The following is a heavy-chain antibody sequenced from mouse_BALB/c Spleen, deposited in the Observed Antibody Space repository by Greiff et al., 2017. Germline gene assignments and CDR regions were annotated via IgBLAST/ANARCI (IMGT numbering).Heavy chain of an antibody. CDR3: ARHRTYYGNYVGYAMDY. D-gene: IGHD2-10*01. V-gene: IGHV5-12-1*01. CDR1: RFAFSSYD. J-gene: IGHJ4*01. CDR2: ISSGGGST. Sequence: EVKLMESGGGLVKPGGSLKLSCAASRFAFSSYDMSWVRQTPEKRLEWVAYISSGGGSTYYPDTVKGRFTISRDNAKNTLSLQMSSLKSEDTAMYYCARHRTYYGNYVGYAMDYWGQGTSVTVSS.